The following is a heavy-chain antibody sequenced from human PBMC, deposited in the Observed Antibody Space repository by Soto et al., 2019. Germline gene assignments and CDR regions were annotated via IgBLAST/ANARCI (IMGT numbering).Heavy chain of an antibody. CDR2: IKPNSGDT. Sequence: ASVKVSCKSSGYAFTGYYIHWVRQAPGQGLEWMGWIKPNSGDTNYAQKFQGRVSMTRDTSISTAYMELSRLRSDDTAAYYCARGFLYCIVGSCCVEFWGQGTLVTVSS. V-gene: IGHV1-2*02. D-gene: IGHD2-15*01. CDR3: ARGFLYCIVGSCCVEF. J-gene: IGHJ4*02. CDR1: GYAFTGYY.